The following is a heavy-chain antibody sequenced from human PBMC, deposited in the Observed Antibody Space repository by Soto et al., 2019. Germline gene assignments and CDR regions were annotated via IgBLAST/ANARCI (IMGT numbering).Heavy chain of an antibody. CDR1: GFTISTYS. CDR3: AGEPRSSWNRYFDD. Sequence: EVQLVESGGGLVKPGGSLRLSCVASGFTISTYSMNWVRQAPGKGLEWVSSISSGSSYINYADSVKGRFTISRDNAKKSPFLQMNSLRADDTAVYYCAGEPRSSWNRYFDDWGQGTLVTVSS. D-gene: IGHD6-13*01. V-gene: IGHV3-21*01. J-gene: IGHJ4*02. CDR2: ISSGSSYI.